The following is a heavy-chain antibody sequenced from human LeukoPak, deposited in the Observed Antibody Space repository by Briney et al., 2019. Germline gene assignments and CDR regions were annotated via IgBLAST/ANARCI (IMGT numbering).Heavy chain of an antibody. J-gene: IGHJ4*02. V-gene: IGHV1-24*01. Sequence: ASVKVSCKVSGYTLTELSMHWVRQAPGKGLEWMGGFDPEDGETIYAQKFQGRVTMTEDTSTDTAYMELSSQRSEDTAVYYCATHLNHYYGSGMSYWGQGTLVTVSS. CDR3: ATHLNHYYGSGMSY. CDR2: FDPEDGET. CDR1: GYTLTELS. D-gene: IGHD3-10*01.